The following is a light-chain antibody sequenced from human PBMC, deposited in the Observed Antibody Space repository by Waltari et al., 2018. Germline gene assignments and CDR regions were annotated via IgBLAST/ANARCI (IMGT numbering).Light chain of an antibody. CDR1: QRISRY. J-gene: IGKJ1*01. V-gene: IGKV1-39*01. Sequence: DLQMTQSPSSLSAPVGNRFTITYRASQRISRYLNWYQHKEGEAPKVLIFAASSLHSGVPSRFSGSGSGTDFSLTVSSLQPEDFATYYCQQTYTSLPTFGQGTKVEIK. CDR2: AAS. CDR3: QQTYTSLPT.